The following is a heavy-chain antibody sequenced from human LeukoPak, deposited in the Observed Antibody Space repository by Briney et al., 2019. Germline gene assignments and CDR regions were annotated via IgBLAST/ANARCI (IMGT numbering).Heavy chain of an antibody. Sequence: ASVKVSCKASGGTFSSYAIGWVRQAPGQGLEWMGRIIPIFGIANYAQKFQGRVTITADKSTSTAYMELSSLRSEDTAVYYCAKVEMATTGGGFDPWGQGTLVTVSS. J-gene: IGHJ5*02. V-gene: IGHV1-69*04. CDR3: AKVEMATTGGGFDP. CDR2: IIPIFGIA. D-gene: IGHD5-24*01. CDR1: GGTFSSYA.